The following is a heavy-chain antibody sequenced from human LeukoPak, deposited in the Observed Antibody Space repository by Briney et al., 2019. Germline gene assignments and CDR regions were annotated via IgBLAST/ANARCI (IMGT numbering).Heavy chain of an antibody. CDR1: GFTFSNAW. Sequence: GGSLRLSCAASGFTFSNAWVSWGRQAPGKGGEWGCRIKSKTDGGVPDYAAPVKGRFTISRDDSKNTLYLQMNSLKTEDTAVYYCTGVSRSSWYDYWGQGTLVTVSS. J-gene: IGHJ4*02. CDR3: TGVSRSSWYDY. D-gene: IGHD6-13*01. CDR2: IKSKTDGGVP. V-gene: IGHV3-15*01.